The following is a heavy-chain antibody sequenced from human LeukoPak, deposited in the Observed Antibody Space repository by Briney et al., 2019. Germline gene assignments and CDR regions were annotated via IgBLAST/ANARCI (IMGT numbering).Heavy chain of an antibody. CDR1: GFTVSSNY. V-gene: IGHV3-66*01. CDR2: MYSGGST. CDR3: ARYGSGWYGGDY. J-gene: IGHJ4*02. Sequence: SGGSLRLSCAVSGFTVSSNYMSWVRQAPGKGLEWVSVMYSGGSTYYADSVKGRFTISRDNSKNTLYLQMNSLRVEDTAVYYCARYGSGWYGGDYWGQGTLVAVSS. D-gene: IGHD6-13*01.